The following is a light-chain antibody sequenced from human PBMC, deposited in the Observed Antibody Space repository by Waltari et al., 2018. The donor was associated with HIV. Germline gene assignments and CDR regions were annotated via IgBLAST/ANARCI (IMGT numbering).Light chain of an antibody. CDR3: AAWDDSLNGWV. CDR1: SSNIGSNT. Sequence: QSVLTQPPSASGTPGQRVTISCSGSSSNIGSNTVNWYQQLPGTAPKLLIYSNSQRPSRVPDRFSGSRSGTSASLAISGLQSEDEADYYCAAWDDSLNGWVFGGGTKLTVL. CDR2: SNS. J-gene: IGLJ3*02. V-gene: IGLV1-44*01.